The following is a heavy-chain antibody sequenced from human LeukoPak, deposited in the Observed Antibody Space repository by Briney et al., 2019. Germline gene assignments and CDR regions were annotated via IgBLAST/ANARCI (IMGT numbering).Heavy chain of an antibody. Sequence: GGSLRVSCAVSGFTFSSYAMSWVRQAPGKGLEWVSAISGSGGSTYYADSVKGRFTISRDNSKNTLYLQMNSLRAEDTAVYYCAKVRAVAGRDYWGQGTLVTVSS. CDR1: GFTFSSYA. V-gene: IGHV3-23*01. CDR3: AKVRAVAGRDY. CDR2: ISGSGGST. J-gene: IGHJ4*02. D-gene: IGHD6-19*01.